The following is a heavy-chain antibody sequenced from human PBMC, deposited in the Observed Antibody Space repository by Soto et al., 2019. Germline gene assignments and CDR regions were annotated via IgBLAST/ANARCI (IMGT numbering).Heavy chain of an antibody. J-gene: IGHJ4*02. D-gene: IGHD1-26*01. Sequence: GGSLRLSCAASGFTFSNAWMNWVRQAPGKGLEWVGRIKSKTYVGTPDYAAPVKGRFTISRDDSKNTFYLQMNSLKTEDTAVYYCTTGATVGIDYWGQGTRVTVSS. CDR1: GFTFSNAW. CDR2: IKSKTYVGTP. V-gene: IGHV3-15*07. CDR3: TTGATVGIDY.